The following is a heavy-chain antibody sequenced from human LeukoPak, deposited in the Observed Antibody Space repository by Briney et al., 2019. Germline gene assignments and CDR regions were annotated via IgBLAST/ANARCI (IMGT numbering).Heavy chain of an antibody. J-gene: IGHJ4*02. CDR2: INPSGGST. CDR1: GYTFTSYY. D-gene: IGHD6-19*01. Sequence: ASVKVSCKASGYTFTSYYMHWVRQAPGQGLEWMGIINPSGGSTSYAQKFQGRVTMTRDMSTSTVYMELSSLRSEDTAVYYCARDFKPIAVAGTAFGYWGQGTLVTVSS. CDR3: ARDFKPIAVAGTAFGY. V-gene: IGHV1-46*01.